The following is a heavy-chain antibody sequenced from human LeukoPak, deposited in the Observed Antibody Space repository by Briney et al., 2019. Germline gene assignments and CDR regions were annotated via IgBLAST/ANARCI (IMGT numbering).Heavy chain of an antibody. J-gene: IGHJ3*01. Sequence: ASVKVSCKASGYTFTRYYIKWVRQATGHGLEWMGWMNPNSGNTGYAQKFQGRVTMTSDTSTSTVYMDLTSLRSEDRAVYYCAKDPPYYDDSRGALDLWGQGTMVTVAS. CDR2: MNPNSGNT. CDR1: GYTFTRYY. CDR3: AKDPPYYDDSRGALDL. V-gene: IGHV1-8*01. D-gene: IGHD3-22*01.